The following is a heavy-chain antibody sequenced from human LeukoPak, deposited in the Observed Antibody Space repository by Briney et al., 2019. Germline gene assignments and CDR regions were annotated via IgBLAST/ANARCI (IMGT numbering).Heavy chain of an antibody. D-gene: IGHD3-3*01. CDR1: GYTFTGYY. Sequence: GASVKVSCKASGYTFTGYYMHWVRQAPGQGLEWMGRINPNSGGTNYAQKFQGRVTMTRDTSISTAYMELSRLRSDDTAVYYCARGVPTYYDFWSGYLYYYYYYGMDVWAKGPRSPSP. CDR2: INPNSGGT. V-gene: IGHV1-2*06. CDR3: ARGVPTYYDFWSGYLYYYYYYGMDV. J-gene: IGHJ6*02.